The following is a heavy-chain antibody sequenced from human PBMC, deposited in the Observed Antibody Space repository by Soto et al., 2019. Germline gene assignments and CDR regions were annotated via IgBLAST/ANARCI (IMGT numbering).Heavy chain of an antibody. J-gene: IGHJ4*02. CDR3: AKDHSGSHDY. V-gene: IGHV3-30*18. Sequence: GSLRLSCAASGFTFSSYGMHWVRQAPGKGLEWVAVISYDGSNKYYADSVKGRFTISRDNSKNTLYLQMNSLRAEDTAVYYCAKDHSGSHDYWGQGTLVTVSS. D-gene: IGHD1-26*01. CDR1: GFTFSSYG. CDR2: ISYDGSNK.